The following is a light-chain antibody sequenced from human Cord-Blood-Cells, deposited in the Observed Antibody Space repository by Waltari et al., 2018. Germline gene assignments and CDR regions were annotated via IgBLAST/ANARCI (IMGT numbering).Light chain of an antibody. CDR2: EGS. CDR3: CSYAGSSTLV. V-gene: IGLV2-23*01. Sequence: SALTQPASVSGFPGQSITISCTGTSHAVGSYNLVPWYQQHPGKAPKLMIYEGSKRPSGVSNRFSGSKSGNTASLTISGLQAEDEADYYCCSYAGSSTLVFGGGTKLTVL. J-gene: IGLJ3*02. CDR1: SHAVGSYNL.